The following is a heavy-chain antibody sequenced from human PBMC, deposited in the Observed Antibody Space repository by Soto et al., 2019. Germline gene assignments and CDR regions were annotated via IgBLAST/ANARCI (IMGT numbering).Heavy chain of an antibody. Sequence: PSETLSLTCTVSGGSISSGGYYWSWIRQHSGKGLEWFGYIYYSGSTYYNSSLKSRVTISVDTSKNQFSLKLSSVTAADAAVYYCAGIRTYYYGSGSSIGYYYGIDVWGQGTTVTVSS. CDR1: GGSISSGGYY. V-gene: IGHV4-31*03. CDR2: IYYSGST. CDR3: AGIRTYYYGSGSSIGYYYGIDV. D-gene: IGHD3-10*01. J-gene: IGHJ6*02.